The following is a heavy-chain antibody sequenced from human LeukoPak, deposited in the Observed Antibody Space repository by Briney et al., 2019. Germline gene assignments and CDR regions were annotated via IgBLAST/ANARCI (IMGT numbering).Heavy chain of an antibody. V-gene: IGHV1-46*01. CDR2: INPSGGST. CDR3: ARGDSSGWYFDY. J-gene: IGHJ4*02. Sequence: ASVKVSCKASGYTFTSYGISWVRQAPGQGLEWMGIINPSGGSTSYAQKFQGRVTMTRDTSTSTVYMELSSLRSEDTAVYYCARGDSSGWYFDYWGQGTLVTVSS. CDR1: GYTFTSYG. D-gene: IGHD6-19*01.